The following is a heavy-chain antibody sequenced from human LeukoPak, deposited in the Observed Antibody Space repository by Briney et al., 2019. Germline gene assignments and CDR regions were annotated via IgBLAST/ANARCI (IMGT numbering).Heavy chain of an antibody. CDR3: ARDRGVTMIIPNWFDP. J-gene: IGHJ5*02. Sequence: SETLSLTCTVSGGSISSYYWSWIRQPPGKGLEWIGYIYYSGSTNYNPSLKSRVTISVDTSKNQFSLKLSSVTAADTAVYYCARDRGVTMIIPNWFDPWGQGTLVTVSS. D-gene: IGHD3-22*01. V-gene: IGHV4-59*01. CDR1: GGSISSYY. CDR2: IYYSGST.